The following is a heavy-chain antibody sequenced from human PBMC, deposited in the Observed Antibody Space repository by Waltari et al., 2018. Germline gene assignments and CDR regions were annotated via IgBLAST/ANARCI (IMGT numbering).Heavy chain of an antibody. D-gene: IGHD2-8*02. J-gene: IGHJ4*02. CDR1: GFTFDDYA. CDR2: ISWNSGSI. V-gene: IGHV3-9*01. Sequence: EVQLVESGGGLVQPGRSLRLSCAASGFTFDDYAMHWVRQAPGKGLEWVSGISWNSGSIGYADSVKGRFTISRDNAKNTLHLQMNSLRVEDTAVYYCAKGEVLYPTWGQGTLVIVSS. CDR3: AKGEVLYPT.